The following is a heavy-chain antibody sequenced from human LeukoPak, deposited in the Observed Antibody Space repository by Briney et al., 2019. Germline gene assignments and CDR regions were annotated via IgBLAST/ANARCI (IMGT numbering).Heavy chain of an antibody. D-gene: IGHD3-16*02. CDR2: INHSGST. Sequence: SETLSLTCAVYGGSFSGYYWSWIRQPPGKGLEWIGEINHSGSTNYNPSLKSRVTISVDTSKNQFSLKLSSVTAADTAVYYCARGQGYYDYVWGSYRNLYYFDYWGQGTLVTVSS. J-gene: IGHJ4*02. CDR3: ARGQGYYDYVWGSYRNLYYFDY. V-gene: IGHV4-34*01. CDR1: GGSFSGYY.